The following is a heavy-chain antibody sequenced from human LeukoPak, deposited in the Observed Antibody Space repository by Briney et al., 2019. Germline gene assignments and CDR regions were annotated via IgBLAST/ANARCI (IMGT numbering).Heavy chain of an antibody. V-gene: IGHV4-61*02. D-gene: IGHD6-13*01. Sequence: SQTLSLTCTVSGGSISSGSYYWSWIRQPAGKGLEWIGRIYTSGSTNYNPSLKSRVTISVDTSKNQFSLKLSSVTAADTAVYYCARDHPQPYSSSTDAFDIWGQGTMVTVSS. CDR1: GGSISSGSYY. J-gene: IGHJ3*02. CDR3: ARDHPQPYSSSTDAFDI. CDR2: IYTSGST.